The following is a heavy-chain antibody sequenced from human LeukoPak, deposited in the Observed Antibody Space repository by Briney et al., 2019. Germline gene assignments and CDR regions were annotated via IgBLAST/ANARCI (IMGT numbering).Heavy chain of an antibody. CDR2: IYSSGST. V-gene: IGHV4-4*07. D-gene: IGHD6-13*01. Sequence: SETLSLTCTVSGGSISSYYWSWIRQPAGKGLEWIGRIYSSGSTNYNPSLKSRVTMSVDTSKNQFSLKLSSETAADTAVYYCAKEAAAGYNWFDPWGQGTPVTVSS. CDR1: GGSISSYY. CDR3: AKEAAAGYNWFDP. J-gene: IGHJ5*02.